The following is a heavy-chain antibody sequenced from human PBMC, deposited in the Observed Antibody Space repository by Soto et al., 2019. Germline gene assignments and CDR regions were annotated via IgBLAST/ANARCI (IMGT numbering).Heavy chain of an antibody. J-gene: IGHJ6*02. CDR3: AKGSFYGSYYYYGMDV. CDR2: ISGSGGST. V-gene: IGHV3-23*01. D-gene: IGHD2-2*01. Sequence: EVQLLESGGGLVQPGGSLRLSCAASGFTFSSYAMSWVRQAPGKGLEWVSAISGSGGSTYYADSVKGRFTISRDNSKNTLYLQMTSLRAEDTAVYYCAKGSFYGSYYYYGMDVWGQGTTVTVSS. CDR1: GFTFSSYA.